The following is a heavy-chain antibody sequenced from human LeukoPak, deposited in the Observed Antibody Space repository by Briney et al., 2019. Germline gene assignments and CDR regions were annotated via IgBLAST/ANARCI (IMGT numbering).Heavy chain of an antibody. D-gene: IGHD1-14*01. V-gene: IGHV3-74*01. J-gene: IGHJ3*02. CDR1: GFTFSSYA. CDR2: IHSDGSST. CDR3: ARGDRGGFDM. Sequence: GRSLRLSCASSGFTFSSYAMHWVRQAPGKGLVWVSRIHSDGSSTNYADSVKGRFTISRDNAKNTLSLQMNSLRAEDTAVYYCARGDRGGFDMWGQGTMVTVSS.